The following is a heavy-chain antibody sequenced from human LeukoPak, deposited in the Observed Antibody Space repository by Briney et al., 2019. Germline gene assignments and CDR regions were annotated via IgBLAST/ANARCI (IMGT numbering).Heavy chain of an antibody. V-gene: IGHV5-51*01. J-gene: IGHJ5*02. D-gene: IGHD6-13*01. CDR2: IYPRDSEI. Sequence: GESLKISCEGSGYSFSTYLIAWVRQMPGKGLEWMGSIYPRDSEIRYSPSFQGQVTISADNSISTAYLQWSSLKASDTAMYYCARPAYSSSLSSHFDPWGQGTLVTVSS. CDR1: GYSFSTYL. CDR3: ARPAYSSSLSSHFDP.